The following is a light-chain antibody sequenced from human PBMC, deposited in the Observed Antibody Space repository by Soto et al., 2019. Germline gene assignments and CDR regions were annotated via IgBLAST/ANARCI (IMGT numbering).Light chain of an antibody. J-gene: IGKJ4*01. CDR2: GAS. CDR1: QSVRSSY. V-gene: IGKV3-20*01. Sequence: EIVLTQSPGTLSLSPGERATLSCRASQSVRSSYLAWYQQKPGQAPRLLIYGASSRATGIPDRFSGSGSGKDFTLTISRLEPEDLAVYYCQQYGDSPTFGGGTKVGIK. CDR3: QQYGDSPT.